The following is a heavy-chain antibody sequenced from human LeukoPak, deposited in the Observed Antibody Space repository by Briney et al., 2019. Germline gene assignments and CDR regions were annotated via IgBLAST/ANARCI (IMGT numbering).Heavy chain of an antibody. CDR2: ISAYNGNT. D-gene: IGHD6-13*01. V-gene: IGHV1-18*01. J-gene: IGHJ5*02. CDR1: GYTFTSYG. Sequence: ASVKVSCKASGYTFTSYGISWVRQAPGQGLEWMGWISAYNGNTNYAQKLQGRVTMTTDTSTSTAYMELRSLRSDDTAVYYCARDPRQYSSSWYTGNWFDPWGQGTLVTVSS. CDR3: ARDPRQYSSSWYTGNWFDP.